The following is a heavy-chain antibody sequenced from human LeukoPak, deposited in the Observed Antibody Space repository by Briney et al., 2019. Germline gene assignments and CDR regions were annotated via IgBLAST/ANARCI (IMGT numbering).Heavy chain of an antibody. CDR2: INPNSGDT. J-gene: IGHJ4*02. CDR1: GYIFTVYH. D-gene: IGHD1-26*01. V-gene: IGHV1-2*02. CDR3: AALPNGPL. Sequence: ASVKVSCKASGYIFTVYHMHWVRQAPGQGLEWMGWINPNSGDTNYAQKFQGRVTMTRDTSISTAYMELTRLTSDDTAVYFCAALPNGPLWGQGTLVTVSS.